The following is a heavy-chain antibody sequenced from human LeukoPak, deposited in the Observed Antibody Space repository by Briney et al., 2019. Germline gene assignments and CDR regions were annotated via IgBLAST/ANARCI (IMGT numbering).Heavy chain of an antibody. CDR1: GGSISSYY. J-gene: IGHJ4*02. V-gene: IGHV4-59*01. CDR2: IYYSGST. D-gene: IGHD1-26*01. CDR3: ARVVGATRGIDY. Sequence: SETLSLTCTVSGGSISSYYWSWIRQPPGKGLEWIGYIYYSGSTNYNPSLKSRVTISVDTSKNQFSLKLSSVAAADTAVYYCARVVGATRGIDYWGQGTLVTVSS.